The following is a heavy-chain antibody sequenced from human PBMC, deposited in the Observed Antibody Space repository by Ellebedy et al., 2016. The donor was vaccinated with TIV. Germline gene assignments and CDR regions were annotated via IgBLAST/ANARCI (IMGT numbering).Heavy chain of an antibody. CDR2: ISGSGGRT. V-gene: IGHV3-23*01. Sequence: GESLKISCAASGFTFSSYAMSWVRQAPGKGLEWVSAISGSGGRTYYADSVKGRFTISRDNSKNNLDLKMNSLRAEDTAVYYCAREDIYDSSGYHAFDIWGQGTMVTFSS. J-gene: IGHJ3*02. D-gene: IGHD3-22*01. CDR3: AREDIYDSSGYHAFDI. CDR1: GFTFSSYA.